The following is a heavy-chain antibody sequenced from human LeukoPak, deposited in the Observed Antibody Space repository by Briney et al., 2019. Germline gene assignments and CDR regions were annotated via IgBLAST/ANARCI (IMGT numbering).Heavy chain of an antibody. D-gene: IGHD3-22*01. Sequence: GGSLRLSCAASGFTFSSYAMNWVRQAPGKGLEWVSGISSSGGSTYYADSVKGRFSLSRDNSKNTAYLQMNSLKTEDTAVYYCTRPSYDSSVSGVVYWGQGTLVTVSS. J-gene: IGHJ4*02. V-gene: IGHV3-23*01. CDR2: ISSSGGST. CDR1: GFTFSSYA. CDR3: TRPSYDSSVSGVVY.